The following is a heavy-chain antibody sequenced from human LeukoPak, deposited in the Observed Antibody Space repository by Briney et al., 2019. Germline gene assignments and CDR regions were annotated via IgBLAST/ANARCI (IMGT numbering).Heavy chain of an antibody. J-gene: IGHJ4*02. V-gene: IGHV3-33*05. CDR3: ARESSGGFDN. CDR2: ILYDGSNQ. Sequence: GGSLRLSCAASGFTFSSYDIHWVRQAPGKGLEWVTIILYDGSNQYYADSVKGRFTISRDNSKNTVYLQMNSLTAEDTAVYYCARESSGGFDNWAQGTLVTVS. CDR1: GFTFSSYD. D-gene: IGHD3-3*01.